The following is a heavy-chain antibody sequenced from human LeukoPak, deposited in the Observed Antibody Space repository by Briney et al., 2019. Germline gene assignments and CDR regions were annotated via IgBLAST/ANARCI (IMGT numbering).Heavy chain of an antibody. J-gene: IGHJ5*02. V-gene: IGHV4-30-4*01. CDR2: IYYSGST. Sequence: SQTLSLTCTVSGGSISSGDYYWSWIRQPPGKGLEWIGYIYYSGSTYYNPSLKSRVTISVDTSKNQFSLKLSSVTAADTAVYYCARAVARRAVRGVRSWFDPWGQGTLVTVSS. CDR3: ARAVARRAVRGVRSWFDP. CDR1: GGSISSGDYY. D-gene: IGHD3-10*01.